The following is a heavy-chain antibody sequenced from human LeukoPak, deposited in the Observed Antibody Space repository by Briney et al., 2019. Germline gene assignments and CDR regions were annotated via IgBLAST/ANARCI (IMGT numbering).Heavy chain of an antibody. Sequence: ASVKVSCKASGYTFTSYGISWVRQAPGQGLEWMGWISAYNGNTNYAQKLQGRVTMTTDTSTSTAYMELRSLRSDDTAVYYCARFEEKRGRYGSGSYLGPHDYWGQGTLVTVSS. J-gene: IGHJ4*02. V-gene: IGHV1-18*01. CDR1: GYTFTSYG. D-gene: IGHD3-10*01. CDR2: ISAYNGNT. CDR3: ARFEEKRGRYGSGSYLGPHDY.